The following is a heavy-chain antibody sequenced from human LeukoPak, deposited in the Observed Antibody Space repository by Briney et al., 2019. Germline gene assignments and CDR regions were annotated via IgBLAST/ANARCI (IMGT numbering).Heavy chain of an antibody. CDR2: ISAYNGNT. J-gene: IGHJ4*02. CDR3: ARVYGSGSYYRY. V-gene: IGHV1-18*01. Sequence: ASVKVSCKASGYTFTNYGISWVRQAPGQGLEWMGWISAYNGNTHYAQNLQGRVTMTTDTSTGTAYMELRSLRSDDTAVYYCARVYGSGSYYRYWGQGTLVTVSS. CDR1: GYTFTNYG. D-gene: IGHD3-10*01.